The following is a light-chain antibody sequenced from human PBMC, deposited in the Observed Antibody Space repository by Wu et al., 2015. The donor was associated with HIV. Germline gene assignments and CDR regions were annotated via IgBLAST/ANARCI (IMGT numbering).Light chain of an antibody. CDR3: QQYDEYPIT. CDR2: LAS. CDR1: QSIGRY. Sequence: DIQVTQSPSTLSASVGDRVTVTCRASQSIGRYLAWYQQKPGKAPKLLIYLASRLEAGVPATFSGSGSGTEFALTISSLQPDDFATYYCQQYDEYPITFGQGTRLDIK. J-gene: IGKJ5*01. V-gene: IGKV1-5*03.